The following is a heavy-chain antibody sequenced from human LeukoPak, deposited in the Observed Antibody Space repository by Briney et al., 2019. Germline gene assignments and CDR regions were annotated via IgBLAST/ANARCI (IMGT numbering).Heavy chain of an antibody. D-gene: IGHD1-26*01. CDR2: IYHSGST. Sequence: PSETLSLTCAVSGGSISSSNWWSWVRQPPGKGLEWIGEIYHSGSTNYNPSLKSRVTISVDKSKNQFSLKLSSVTAADTAVYYCARVGATLFDNWFDPWGQGTLVTVSS. V-gene: IGHV4-4*02. CDR3: ARVGATLFDNWFDP. J-gene: IGHJ5*02. CDR1: GGSISSSNW.